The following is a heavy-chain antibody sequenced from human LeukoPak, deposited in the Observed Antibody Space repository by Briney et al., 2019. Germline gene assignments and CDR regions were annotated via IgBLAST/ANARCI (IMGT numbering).Heavy chain of an antibody. CDR3: ARGPRYYYDNSGYLYYFDY. V-gene: IGHV1-2*02. Sequence: ASVKVSCKASGYTFTGYYMHWVRQAPGQGLEWMGWINTNSGGTNYARKFQGRVTMTRDTSISTAYMELRRLRSDDTAVYYCARGPRYYYDNSGYLYYFDYWGQGTLVTVSS. J-gene: IGHJ4*02. CDR1: GYTFTGYY. D-gene: IGHD3-22*01. CDR2: INTNSGGT.